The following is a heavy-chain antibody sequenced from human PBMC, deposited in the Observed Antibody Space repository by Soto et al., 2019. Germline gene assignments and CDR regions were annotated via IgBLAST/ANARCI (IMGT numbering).Heavy chain of an antibody. CDR1: GYTFTSYG. CDR3: ARSGVFGYYDSSGYHAVDP. CDR2: ISAYNGNT. V-gene: IGHV1-18*01. J-gene: IGHJ5*02. D-gene: IGHD3-22*01. Sequence: ASVKVSCKASGYTFTSYGISWVRQAPGQGLEWMGWISAYNGNTNYAQKLQGRVTMTTDTSTSTAYMELRSLRSDDTAVYYCARSGVFGYYDSSGYHAVDPWGQGTLVTVSS.